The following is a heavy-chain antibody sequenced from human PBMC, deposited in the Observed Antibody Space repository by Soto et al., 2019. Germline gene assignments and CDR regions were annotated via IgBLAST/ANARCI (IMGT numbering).Heavy chain of an antibody. J-gene: IGHJ5*02. CDR2: IYYSGST. V-gene: IGHV4-59*08. CDR1: GGSISSYY. Sequence: SETLSLTCTVSGGSISSYYWSWIRQPPGKGLEWIGYIYYSGSTNYNPSLKSRVTISVDTSKNQFSLKLSSVTAADTAVYYCARHLGSSITGTTFWFDPWGQGTLVTVSS. CDR3: ARHLGSSITGTTFWFDP. D-gene: IGHD1-7*01.